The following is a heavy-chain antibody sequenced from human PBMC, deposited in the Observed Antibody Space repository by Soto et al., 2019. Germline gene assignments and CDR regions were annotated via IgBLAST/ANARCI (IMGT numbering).Heavy chain of an antibody. CDR3: AVNKSYYYDSSGYSILNY. V-gene: IGHV1-18*01. CDR2: ISAYNGNT. D-gene: IGHD3-22*01. J-gene: IGHJ4*02. Sequence: QVQLVQSGAEVKKPGASVKVSCKASGYTFTSYGVSWVRQAPGQGLEWMGWISAYNGNTNYAQKLQGRVTMTTDTSTSTAYMELRSLRSDDTAVNYCAVNKSYYYDSSGYSILNYWGQGTLVTVSS. CDR1: GYTFTSYG.